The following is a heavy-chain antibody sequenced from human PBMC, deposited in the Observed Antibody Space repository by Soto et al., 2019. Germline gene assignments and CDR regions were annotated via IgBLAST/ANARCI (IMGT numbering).Heavy chain of an antibody. CDR2: INHGGSS. CDR3: AGLAHHEYVWGSYGNFDS. V-gene: IGHV4-34*01. Sequence: PTPTLSLTCAIYGGSFRGYHSSWIRPPPGKGLEWIGEINHGGSSNYIPSLKSRVTISVDTSKNQFSLKLSWVTAADTAIYYCAGLAHHEYVWGSYGNFDSWGQGNLVTVS. D-gene: IGHD3-16*01. CDR1: GGSFRGYH. J-gene: IGHJ4*02.